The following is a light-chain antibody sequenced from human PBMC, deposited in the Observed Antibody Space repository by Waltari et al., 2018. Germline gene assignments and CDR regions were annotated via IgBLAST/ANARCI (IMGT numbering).Light chain of an antibody. CDR3: SSFTATNTVI. V-gene: IGLV2-14*03. CDR2: EVS. Sequence: QSALTQPASVAGSPGQSITISCTGTYSDVGGYNYVSWYQQQTGRAPKLILHEVSRRPSGVSNRFSGSESGNTASLTISGLRAEDDGDYYCSSFTATNTVIFGGGTKLTVL. J-gene: IGLJ2*01. CDR1: YSDVGGYNY.